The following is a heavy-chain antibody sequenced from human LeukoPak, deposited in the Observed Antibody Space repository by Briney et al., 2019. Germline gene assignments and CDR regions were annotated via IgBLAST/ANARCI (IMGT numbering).Heavy chain of an antibody. CDR2: IYYSGST. CDR3: AREGIVVAPGENWFDP. Sequence: SETLSLTCTVSGESISGFYWTWIRQPPGKGLEWIGYIYYSGSTNYNPSLKSRVTISVDTSKNQFSLKLSSVTAADTAVYYCAREGIVVAPGENWFDPWGQGTLVTVSS. D-gene: IGHD2-21*01. V-gene: IGHV4-59*01. CDR1: GESISGFY. J-gene: IGHJ5*02.